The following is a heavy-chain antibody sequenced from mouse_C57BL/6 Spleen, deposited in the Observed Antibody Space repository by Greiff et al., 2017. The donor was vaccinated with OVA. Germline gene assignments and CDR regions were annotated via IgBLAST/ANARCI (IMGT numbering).Heavy chain of an antibody. V-gene: IGHV1-52*01. Sequence: VQLQQPGAELVRPGSSVKLSCKASGYTFTSYWMHWVKQRPIQGLEWIGNIDPSDSETHYNQKFKDKATLTVDKSSSTAYMQLSSLTSEDSAVYYCARRGVGRDYFDYWGQGTTLTVSS. CDR2: IDPSDSET. CDR3: ARRGVGRDYFDY. CDR1: GYTFTSYW. D-gene: IGHD1-1*02. J-gene: IGHJ2*01.